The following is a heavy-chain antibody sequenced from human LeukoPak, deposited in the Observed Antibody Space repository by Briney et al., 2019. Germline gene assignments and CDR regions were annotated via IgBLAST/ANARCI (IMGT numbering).Heavy chain of an antibody. CDR1: GLTFSSYD. J-gene: IGHJ4*02. V-gene: IGHV3-13*01. Sequence: GGSLRLSCAASGLTFSSYDMHWVRQGTGKGLEWVSGIVNVGDRYYAGSVKGRFTISRENAKNSVYLQMNSLRAEDTAVYYCARGDYGDYYFDCWGQGTLVTVSS. CDR2: IVNVGDR. D-gene: IGHD4-17*01. CDR3: ARGDYGDYYFDC.